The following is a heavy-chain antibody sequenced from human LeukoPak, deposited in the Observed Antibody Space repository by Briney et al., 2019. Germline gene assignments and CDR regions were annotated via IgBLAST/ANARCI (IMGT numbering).Heavy chain of an antibody. CDR2: INPNSGGT. CDR3: ATRGPYDSSGYQDFDY. D-gene: IGHD3-22*01. CDR1: GYTFTGYY. J-gene: IGHJ4*02. Sequence: ASVKVSCKASGYTFTGYYMHWVRQAPGQGLEGMGWINPNSGGTNYAQKFQGRVTMTRDTSISTAYMELSRLRSDDTAVYYCATRGPYDSSGYQDFDYWGQGTLVTVSS. V-gene: IGHV1-2*02.